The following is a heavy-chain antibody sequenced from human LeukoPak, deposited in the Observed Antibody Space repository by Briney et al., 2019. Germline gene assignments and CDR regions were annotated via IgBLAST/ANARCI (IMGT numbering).Heavy chain of an antibody. Sequence: AGGSLRLSCAASGFTFNNYAMNWVRQAPGKGLEWVSTVSGSGGRTYYADSVKGRFTVSRDNSKNTLYLQMNSLRAEDTVIYYCTKLGGAYSGYEIDYWGQGTLVTVSS. CDR3: TKLGGAYSGYEIDY. D-gene: IGHD5-12*01. CDR2: VSGSGGRT. CDR1: GFTFNNYA. V-gene: IGHV3-23*01. J-gene: IGHJ4*02.